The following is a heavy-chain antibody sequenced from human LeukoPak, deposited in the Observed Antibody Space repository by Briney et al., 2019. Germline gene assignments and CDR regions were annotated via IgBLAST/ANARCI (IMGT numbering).Heavy chain of an antibody. CDR2: ISYDGSNK. V-gene: IGHV3-30*18. J-gene: IGHJ4*02. D-gene: IGHD1-14*01. CDR3: AKGGSSGGFDY. CDR1: GFTFSSYG. Sequence: SGGSLRLSCAASGFTFSSYGMHWVRQAPGKGLEWVAVISYDGSNKYYADSVKGRFTISRDNSKNTLYLQMNSLRAEDTAVYYCAKGGSSGGFDYWGQGTLVTVSS.